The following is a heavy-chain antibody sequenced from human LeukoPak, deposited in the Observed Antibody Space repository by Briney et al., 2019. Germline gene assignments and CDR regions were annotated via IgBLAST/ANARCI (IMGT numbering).Heavy chain of an antibody. J-gene: IGHJ4*02. CDR1: GFTFSSYA. V-gene: IGHV3-23*01. Sequence: GGSLRLSCAASGFTFSSYAMRWVRQARGKGLEWVSAMSGSGGSTYYADCGKGRFTISRDNSKNTLYLQMNRQRAEDAAVYYCAKARDYYDSSVATLPGYYFDYWGQGTLVTVSS. CDR3: AKARDYYDSSVATLPGYYFDY. D-gene: IGHD3-22*01. CDR2: MSGSGGST.